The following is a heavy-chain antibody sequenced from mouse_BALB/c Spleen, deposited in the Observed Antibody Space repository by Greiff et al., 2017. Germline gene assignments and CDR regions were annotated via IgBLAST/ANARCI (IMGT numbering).Heavy chain of an antibody. J-gene: IGHJ4*01. Sequence: EASGFDFSRYWMSWVRQAPGKGLEWIGEINPDSSTINYTPSLKDKFIISRDNAKNTLYLQMSKVRSEDTALYYCARPGYYYGSTYAMDYWGQGTSVTVSS. D-gene: IGHD1-1*01. CDR3: ARPGYYYGSTYAMDY. V-gene: IGHV4-1*02. CDR2: INPDSSTI. CDR1: GFDFSRYW.